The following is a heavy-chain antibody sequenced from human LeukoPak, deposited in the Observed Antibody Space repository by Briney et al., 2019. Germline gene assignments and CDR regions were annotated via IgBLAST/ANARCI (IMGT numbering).Heavy chain of an antibody. CDR2: IYYSEST. CDR1: GGSISSTFDY. Sequence: SETLSLTCTVSGGSISSTFDYWGWIRQPPGKGLEWIGSIYYSESTFYNPSLKSQVIISVDTSKNQFSLKLSSVTAADTAVYYCARQIIAVNAFDIWGQGTMVTVSS. J-gene: IGHJ3*02. D-gene: IGHD2/OR15-2a*01. V-gene: IGHV4-39*01. CDR3: ARQIIAVNAFDI.